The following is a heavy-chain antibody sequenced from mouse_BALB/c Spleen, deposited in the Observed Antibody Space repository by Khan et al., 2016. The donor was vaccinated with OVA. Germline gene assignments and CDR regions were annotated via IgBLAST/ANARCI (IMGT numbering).Heavy chain of an antibody. CDR3: ATYYFYGYYFDY. D-gene: IGHD1-1*01. CDR2: ISGDSNTI. CDR1: GFTFNNYG. V-gene: IGHV5-17*02. J-gene: IGHJ2*01. Sequence: EVQRVESGGGLVQPGGSRKLSCAASGFTFNNYGMHWVRQAPEKGLEWVAYISGDSNTIYYVDSVKGRFTISRDNPKNTLFLQMTSLMSEDTARYYCATYYFYGYYFDYWGPGTTLTVS.